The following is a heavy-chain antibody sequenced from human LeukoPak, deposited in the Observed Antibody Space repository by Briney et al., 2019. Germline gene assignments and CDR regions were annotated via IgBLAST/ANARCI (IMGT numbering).Heavy chain of an antibody. D-gene: IGHD3-10*01. Sequence: LSLTCTVSGGSISSGGYYWSWIRQHPGKGLEWIGYIYYSGSTYYNPSLKSRVTISVDTSKNQFSLKLSSVTAADTAVYXXXXXXXXGSGSYYWFDPWGQGTLVTVSS. V-gene: IGHV4-31*03. J-gene: IGHJ5*02. CDR1: GGSISSGGYY. CDR3: XXXXXXGSGSYYWFDP. CDR2: IYYSGST.